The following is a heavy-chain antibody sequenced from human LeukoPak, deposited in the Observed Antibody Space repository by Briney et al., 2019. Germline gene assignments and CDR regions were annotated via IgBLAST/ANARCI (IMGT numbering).Heavy chain of an antibody. D-gene: IGHD5-18*01. V-gene: IGHV4-61*08. CDR1: GGSISSGGYY. CDR2: IYHSGST. Sequence: SETLSLTCTVSGGSISSGGYYWSWIRQPPGKGLEWIGYIYHSGSTNYNPSLKSRVTISVDTSKNQFSLKLSSVTAADTAVYYCARGGYSYGYDYWGQGTLVTVSS. J-gene: IGHJ4*02. CDR3: ARGGYSYGYDY.